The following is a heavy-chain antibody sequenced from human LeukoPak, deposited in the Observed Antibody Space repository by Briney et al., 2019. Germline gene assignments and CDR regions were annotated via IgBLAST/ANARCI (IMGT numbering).Heavy chain of an antibody. CDR1: GFTFSSYG. CDR2: ISYDGSNK. V-gene: IGHV3-30*18. CDR3: AKISSFRTGASGSYHY. J-gene: IGHJ4*02. Sequence: SLTLSCAASGFTFSSYGMHWVRQAPGKGLEWVAVISYDGSNKYYADSVKGRFTISRDNSKNTLYLQMNSLRAEDTAVYYCAKISSFRTGASGSYHYWGQGTLDTVSS. D-gene: IGHD1-26*01.